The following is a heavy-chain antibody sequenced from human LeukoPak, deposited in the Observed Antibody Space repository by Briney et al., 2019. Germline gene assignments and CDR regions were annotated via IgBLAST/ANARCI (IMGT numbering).Heavy chain of an antibody. Sequence: KPGGSLRLSCAASGFTFSSSTMNWVRRAPGKGLEWVSSISSSSDYIYYADSVKGRFTISRDNSKNTLYLQMNSLRAEDTAVYYCAKASGYSYGYYMDVWGKGTTVTVSS. CDR2: ISSSSDYI. J-gene: IGHJ6*03. D-gene: IGHD5-18*01. CDR3: AKASGYSYGYYMDV. V-gene: IGHV3-21*04. CDR1: GFTFSSST.